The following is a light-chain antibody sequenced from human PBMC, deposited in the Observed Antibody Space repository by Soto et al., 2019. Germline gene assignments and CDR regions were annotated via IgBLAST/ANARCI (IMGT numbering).Light chain of an antibody. CDR2: AAS. CDR1: QSIGIN. CDR3: QQSYSSPCT. Sequence: DIQMTQSPFSLSASVGDRVTITCRASQSIGINLNWYQQKPGKAPKLLIYAASSLKSGVPPRFSGSGSGTDFPLTISSLQPEDFATYYCQQSYSSPCTFGQGTILEIK. V-gene: IGKV1-39*01. J-gene: IGKJ2*02.